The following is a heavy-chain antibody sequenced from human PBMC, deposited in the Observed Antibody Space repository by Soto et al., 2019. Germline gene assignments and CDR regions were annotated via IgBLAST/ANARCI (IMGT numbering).Heavy chain of an antibody. CDR1: GFSFSSCA. CDR3: ARVSIAVAGIAYYFDY. CDR2: VSHDGSNK. V-gene: IGHV3-30-3*01. J-gene: IGHJ4*02. Sequence: QVQLVESGGGVVQPGRSLRLSCAAAGFSFSSCAMHWVGQAPGKGLEWVAVVSHDGSNKYYADSVKGRVTISRDNSINTVYLQMNSLRAEATAVYYCARVSIAVAGIAYYFDYWGQGTLVTVSS. D-gene: IGHD6-19*01.